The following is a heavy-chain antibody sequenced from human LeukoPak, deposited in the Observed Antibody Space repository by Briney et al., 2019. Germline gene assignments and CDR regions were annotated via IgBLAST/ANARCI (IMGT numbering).Heavy chain of an antibody. D-gene: IGHD5-12*01. CDR3: ARAEYSGYDWVYFDY. CDR1: GGTFSSYA. CDR2: IIPIFGTA. V-gene: IGHV1-69*06. Sequence: SVKVSCKASGGTFSSYAISWVRQAPGQGLEWMGGIIPIFGTANYAQKFQGRVTITADKSTSTAYMELSSLRSEDTAVYYCARAEYSGYDWVYFDYWGQGTQVTVSS. J-gene: IGHJ4*02.